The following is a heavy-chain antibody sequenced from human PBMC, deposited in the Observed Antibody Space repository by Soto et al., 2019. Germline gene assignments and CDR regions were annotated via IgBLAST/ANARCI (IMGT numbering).Heavy chain of an antibody. CDR3: VRDTHLWRLDS. D-gene: IGHD3-10*01. J-gene: IGHJ4*02. CDR1: GFSFSTYW. V-gene: IGHV3-74*03. Sequence: EVQLVESGGGLVQPGESLRLSCAASGFSFSTYWMHSVRHAPGKGLVWVSRLNSDGSAIVYADSVKGRFTISRDNVKNTLYLQMNSLRAEDTAVYFCVRDTHLWRLDSWGQGILVTVSS. CDR2: LNSDGSAI.